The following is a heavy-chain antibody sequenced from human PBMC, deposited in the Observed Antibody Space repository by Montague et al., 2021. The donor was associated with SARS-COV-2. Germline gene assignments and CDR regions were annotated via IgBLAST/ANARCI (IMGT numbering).Heavy chain of an antibody. Sequence: CAISGDSVSSNSVAWSWNRQSSSRGLEWLGRTYYRSRWYSDYAPSVRGRLTVNPDASKNEFSLELNYVTPEDTAVYYCVRYSGWFYFDFWGQGTLVTVSS. D-gene: IGHD6-19*01. V-gene: IGHV6-1*01. CDR2: TYYRSRWYS. CDR3: VRYSGWFYFDF. J-gene: IGHJ4*02. CDR1: GDSVSSNSVA.